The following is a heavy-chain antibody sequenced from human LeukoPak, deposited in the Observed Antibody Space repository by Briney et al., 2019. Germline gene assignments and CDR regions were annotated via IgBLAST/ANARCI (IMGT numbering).Heavy chain of an antibody. CDR2: IYTSGST. CDR1: GGSISSYY. V-gene: IGHV4-4*07. Sequence: SETLSFTCTVSGGSISSYYWSWIRQPAGKGLEWIGRIYTSGSTNYNPSLKSRVTMSVDTSKNQFSLKLSSVTAADTAVYYCARDNYCSSTSCYYFDYWGQGTLVTVSS. CDR3: ARDNYCSSTSCYYFDY. J-gene: IGHJ4*02. D-gene: IGHD2-2*01.